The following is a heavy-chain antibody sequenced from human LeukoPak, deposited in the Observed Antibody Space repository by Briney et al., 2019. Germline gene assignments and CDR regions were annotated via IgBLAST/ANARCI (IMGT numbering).Heavy chain of an antibody. D-gene: IGHD6-13*01. V-gene: IGHV3-20*04. CDR3: ARGLGGGSSWYRYYFDY. J-gene: IGHJ4*02. CDR1: GFTFDDYG. CDR2: INWNGGST. Sequence: PGGSLRLSCAASGFTFDDYGMSWVRQAPGKGLEWVSGINWNGGSTGYADSVKGRFTISRDNAKNSLYLQMNSLRAEDTALYYCARGLGGGSSWYRYYFDYWGQGTLVTVSS.